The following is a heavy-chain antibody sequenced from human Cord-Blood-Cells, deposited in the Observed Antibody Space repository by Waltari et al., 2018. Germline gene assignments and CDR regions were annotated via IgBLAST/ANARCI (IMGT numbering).Heavy chain of an antibody. CDR3: ASGEGSGSYFDP. J-gene: IGHJ5*02. V-gene: IGHV4-34*01. CDR1: GGSFSGYY. D-gene: IGHD3-10*01. Sequence: QVQLQQWGEGLLKPSETLSLTCAVYGGSFSGYYWSWIRQPPGKGLEWIGEINHSGSTNYNPSLKSRVTISVDTSKNQFSLKLSSVTAADTAVYYCASGEGSGSYFDPWGQGTLVTVSS. CDR2: INHSGST.